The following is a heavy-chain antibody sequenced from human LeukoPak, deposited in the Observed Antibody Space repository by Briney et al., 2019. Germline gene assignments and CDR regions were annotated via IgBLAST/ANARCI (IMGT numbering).Heavy chain of an antibody. V-gene: IGHV3-48*03. CDR3: ARGRTGSYYSDY. Sequence: GGSLRLSCAASGFMFSSYEMNWVRQAPGKGLEWVSYISSSGRTIYYADSVKGRFTISRDNAKNSLYLQVNSLRAEDTALYYCARGRTGSYYSDYWGQGTLVNVSS. D-gene: IGHD1-14*01. CDR1: GFMFSSYE. J-gene: IGHJ4*02. CDR2: ISSSGRTI.